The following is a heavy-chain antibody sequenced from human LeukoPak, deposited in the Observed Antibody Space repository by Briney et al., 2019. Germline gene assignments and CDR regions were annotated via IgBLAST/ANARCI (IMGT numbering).Heavy chain of an antibody. CDR1: GGSSSGYY. Sequence: SSETLSPTCSVAGGSSSGYYWTWIRQPPGKGLEWIGYVYYSGSTNYNPSLKSRVTISLDTSKNQFSLRLSSVTAADTAVYYCAREEGSDYYYPFGYWGQGTLVTVSS. V-gene: IGHV4-59*01. CDR2: VYYSGST. D-gene: IGHD3-22*01. J-gene: IGHJ4*02. CDR3: AREEGSDYYYPFGY.